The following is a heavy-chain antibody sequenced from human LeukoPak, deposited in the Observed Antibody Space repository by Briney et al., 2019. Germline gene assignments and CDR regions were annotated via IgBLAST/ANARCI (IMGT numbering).Heavy chain of an antibody. D-gene: IGHD6-19*01. CDR3: ASLGGSGWAYYFDY. CDR1: GGSFRGYY. J-gene: IGHJ4*02. Sequence: SETLSLTCAVYGGSFRGYYWSWIRQPPGKGLEWIGEINFGGSINYTPSLKSRVTISVDTSKNQFSLKLSSVTAADTAVYYCASLGGSGWAYYFDYWGQGTLVTVSS. V-gene: IGHV4-34*01. CDR2: INFGGSI.